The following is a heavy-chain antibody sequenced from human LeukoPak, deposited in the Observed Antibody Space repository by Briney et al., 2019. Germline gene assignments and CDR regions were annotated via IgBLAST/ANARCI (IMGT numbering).Heavy chain of an antibody. Sequence: ASVKVSCKASGYTFTGYYMHWVRQAPGQGLEWMGWIDPNSGGTNYAQKFQGRDTMTRDTSISTAYMVLNRLRSDDTAVYYCAREYYYGSGNYYNRIDYWGQGTLVTVSS. CDR2: IDPNSGGT. J-gene: IGHJ4*02. V-gene: IGHV1-2*02. CDR1: GYTFTGYY. CDR3: AREYYYGSGNYYNRIDY. D-gene: IGHD3-10*01.